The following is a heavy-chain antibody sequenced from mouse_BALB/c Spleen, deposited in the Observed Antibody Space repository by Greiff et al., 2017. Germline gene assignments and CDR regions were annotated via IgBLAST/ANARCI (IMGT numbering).Heavy chain of an antibody. Sequence: EVKVVESGGGLVQPGGSLKLSCAASGFTFSSYTMSWVRQTPEKRLEWVAYISSGGSTYYPDSVKGRFTISRDNARNILYLQMSSLRSEDTAMYYCARWHDYDGRDAMDYWGQGTSVTVSS. CDR1: GFTFSSYT. J-gene: IGHJ4*01. CDR3: ARWHDYDGRDAMDY. D-gene: IGHD2-4*01. V-gene: IGHV5-6-5*01. CDR2: ISSGGST.